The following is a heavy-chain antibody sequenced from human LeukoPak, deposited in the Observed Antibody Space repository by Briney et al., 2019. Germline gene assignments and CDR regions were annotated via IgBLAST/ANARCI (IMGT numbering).Heavy chain of an antibody. V-gene: IGHV4-59*08. CDR2: LYYSGTT. D-gene: IGHD3-22*01. CDR1: GGSISSYY. Sequence: SGPTLVKPSETLSLTCTVSGGSISSYYWSWIRQPPGKGLEWIAWLYYSGTTAYNPSLKSRVTISIDTSKNQFSLKLSSVTAADTAVYYCARGDPITMIVHGGHPFGYWGQGTLVTVSS. CDR3: ARGDPITMIVHGGHPFGY. J-gene: IGHJ4*02.